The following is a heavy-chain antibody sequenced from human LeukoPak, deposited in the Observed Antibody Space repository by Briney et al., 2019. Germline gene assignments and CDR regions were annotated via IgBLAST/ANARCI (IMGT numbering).Heavy chain of an antibody. CDR3: ARETIAAAGSFDY. D-gene: IGHD6-13*01. V-gene: IGHV4-30-4*01. J-gene: IGHJ4*02. Sequence: PSETLSLTCTVSGGSISSRDYYWSWLRQPPGKGLEWIGYIYYSGSTYYNPSLKSQVTISVDTSKNQFSLKLSSVTAADTAVYYCARETIAAAGSFDYWGQGTLVTVSS. CDR1: GGSISSRDYY. CDR2: IYYSGST.